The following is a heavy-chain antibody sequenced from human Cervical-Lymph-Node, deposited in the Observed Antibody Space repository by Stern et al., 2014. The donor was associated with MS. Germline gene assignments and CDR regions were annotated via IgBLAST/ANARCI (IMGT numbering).Heavy chain of an antibody. V-gene: IGHV4-59*01. CDR1: GGSISSYY. J-gene: IGHJ5*02. CDR2: IYYTGRT. Sequence: VQLVESGPGLVKPSETLSLTCTISGGSISSYYWNWIRQPPGKGLEWIGCIYYTGRTNHNPSLKSRVSVSVDTSKNQFSLRLSSVTAADTAVYYCARSKSAGWYDGGGWFDPWGQGTLVTVSS. D-gene: IGHD6-19*01. CDR3: ARSKSAGWYDGGGWFDP.